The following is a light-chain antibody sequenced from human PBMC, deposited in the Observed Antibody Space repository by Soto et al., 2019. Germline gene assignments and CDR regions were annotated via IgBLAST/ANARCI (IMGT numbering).Light chain of an antibody. J-gene: IGKJ3*01. CDR3: QQSYSTPLFT. CDR2: AAS. V-gene: IGKV1-39*01. CDR1: QSISSY. Sequence: DIQMTQSPSSLSASVGDRVTITCRASQSISSYLNWYQQKPGKAPKLLIYAASSLQSGVPSRFSVSGSGTDFTLTISSLQPEDFATYYCQQSYSTPLFTFCPGTKVDIK.